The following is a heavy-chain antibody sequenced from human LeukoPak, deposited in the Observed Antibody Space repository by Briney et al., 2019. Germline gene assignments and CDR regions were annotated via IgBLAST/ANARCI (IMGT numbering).Heavy chain of an antibody. CDR2: IYYSGST. V-gene: IGHV4-39*07. Sequence: SETLSLTCTVSGGSISSSSYYWGWIRQPPGKGLEWIGSIYYSGSTYYNPSLKSRVTISVDTSKNQLSLKLSSVTAADTAVYYCARDDRYATSLDYWGQGTLVTVSS. D-gene: IGHD3-9*01. J-gene: IGHJ4*02. CDR1: GGSISSSSYY. CDR3: ARDDRYATSLDY.